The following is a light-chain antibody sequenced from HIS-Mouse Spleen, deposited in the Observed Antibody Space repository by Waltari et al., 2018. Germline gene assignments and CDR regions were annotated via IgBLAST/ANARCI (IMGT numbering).Light chain of an antibody. CDR3: CSYAGSSTPWV. Sequence: QSALTQPASVSGSPGQSITNSCTGTSSDVGSYNLVSWYQQHPGKAPKLMIYEGSKRPSGVSNRFSGSKSGNTASLTISGLQAEDEADYYCCSYAGSSTPWVFGGGTKLTVL. V-gene: IGLV2-23*01. CDR2: EGS. J-gene: IGLJ3*02. CDR1: SSDVGSYNL.